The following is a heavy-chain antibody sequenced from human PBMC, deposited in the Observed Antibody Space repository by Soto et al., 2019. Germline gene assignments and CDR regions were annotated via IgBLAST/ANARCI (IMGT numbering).Heavy chain of an antibody. CDR3: AREGDDICFDP. D-gene: IGHD3-16*01. J-gene: IGHJ5*02. CDR1: GGSIRSGNYY. CDR2: IYHSVST. Sequence: PSETPSLTCTVSGGSIRSGNYYWSWILQPPGKGLEWIGYIYHSVSTYYNPSLKSRLTISRDMSKNQFSLKLTSVTAADTAVYYCAREGDDICFDPWGQGIGVTVS. V-gene: IGHV4-30-4*01.